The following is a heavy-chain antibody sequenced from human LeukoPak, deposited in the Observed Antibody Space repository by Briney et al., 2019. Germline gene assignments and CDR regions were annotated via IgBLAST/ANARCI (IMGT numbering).Heavy chain of an antibody. J-gene: IGHJ4*02. V-gene: IGHV4-39*01. CDR2: IYYSGST. Sequence: SETLSPTCTVSGGSISSSSYYWGWIRQPPGKGLEWIGSIYYSGSTYCNPSLKSRVTISVDTSKNQFSLKLSSVTAADTAVYYCARHLRDSSGYRPYYFDYWGQGTLVTVSS. CDR3: ARHLRDSSGYRPYYFDY. D-gene: IGHD3-22*01. CDR1: GGSISSSSYY.